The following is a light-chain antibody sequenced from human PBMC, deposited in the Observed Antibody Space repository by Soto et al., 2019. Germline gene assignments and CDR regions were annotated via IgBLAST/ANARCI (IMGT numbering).Light chain of an antibody. CDR1: QGIITY. V-gene: IGKV1-39*01. J-gene: IGKJ1*01. CDR3: QQSYSATWT. Sequence: DIQLTQSPSSLSASVVERVTITFRASQGIITYLNWYQQKPGKAPKLLIYAASSLQSGVPSRFSGSGSGTDFTLTISSLQPEDFATYYCQQSYSATWTFGQGTKVDIK. CDR2: AAS.